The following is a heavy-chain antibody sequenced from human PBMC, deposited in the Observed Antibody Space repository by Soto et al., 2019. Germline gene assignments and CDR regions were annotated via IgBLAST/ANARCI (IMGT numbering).Heavy chain of an antibody. CDR1: GGTFSSYA. CDR3: ATLGQLGDALDFQH. Sequence: QVQLVQSGAEVKKPGSSVKVSCKASGGTFSSYAISWVRQAPGQGLEWMGGIIPIFGTANYAQKFQGRVTITADESTSTAYMELSSVRSEDTAVYYCATLGQLGDALDFQHWGQGTLVTVSS. V-gene: IGHV1-69*12. J-gene: IGHJ1*01. D-gene: IGHD6-6*01. CDR2: IIPIFGTA.